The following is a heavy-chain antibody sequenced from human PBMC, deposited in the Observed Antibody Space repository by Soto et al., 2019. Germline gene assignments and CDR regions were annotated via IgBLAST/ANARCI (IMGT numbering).Heavy chain of an antibody. CDR1: GFTFSSYG. D-gene: IGHD5-18*01. J-gene: IGHJ6*02. CDR2: ISYDGSNK. V-gene: IGHV3-30*18. Sequence: QVQLVESGGGVVQPGRSLRLSCAASGFTFSSYGMHWVRQAPGKGLEWVAVISYDGSNKYYADSVKGRFTISRDNSKNTLYLQMNSLRAEDTAVYYCAKLPGPITVDTTRGPYYYYGMDVWGQGTTVTVSS. CDR3: AKLPGPITVDTTRGPYYYYGMDV.